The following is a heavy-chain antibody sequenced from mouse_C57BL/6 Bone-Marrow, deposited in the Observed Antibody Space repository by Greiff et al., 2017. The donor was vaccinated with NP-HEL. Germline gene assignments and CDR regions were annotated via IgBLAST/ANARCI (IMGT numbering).Heavy chain of an antibody. CDR3: ARTYYGRSLLDY. D-gene: IGHD1-1*01. J-gene: IGHJ2*01. V-gene: IGHV1-20*01. CDR2: INPYNGDT. CDR1: GYSFTGYF. Sequence: VQLQQSGPELVKPGDSVKLSCKASGYSFTGYFMNWVMQSHGKSLEWIGRINPYNGDTFYNQKFKGKATLTVDKSSSTAHMELRSLTSEGSTVYYGARTYYGRSLLDYWGQGTTLTVAS.